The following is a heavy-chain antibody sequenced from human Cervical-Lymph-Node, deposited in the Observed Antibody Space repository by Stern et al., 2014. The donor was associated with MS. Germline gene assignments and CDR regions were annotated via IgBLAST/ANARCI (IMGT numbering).Heavy chain of an antibody. CDR3: VRGGQSYGSPHY. V-gene: IGHV3-48*01. CDR1: GFTFDSYS. J-gene: IGHJ4*02. CDR2: ISGSSSTK. D-gene: IGHD5-18*01. Sequence: EVQLVQSGGGLVQPGGSLRLSCAASGFTFDSYSMNWVRQAPGKGLEWISYISGSSSTKYYADSVQGRFIVSRDNAKNSLYLQMNSLRAEDTAVYYCVRGGQSYGSPHYWGQGTLVTVSS.